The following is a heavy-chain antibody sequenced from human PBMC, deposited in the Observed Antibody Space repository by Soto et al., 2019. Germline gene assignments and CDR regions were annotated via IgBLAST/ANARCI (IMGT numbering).Heavy chain of an antibody. Sequence: QVQLVQSGAEVKQPGSSVKVSCKTSGGTFSTYAIYWVRQAPGQWLEWMGAIIPLFGTADYAQKFQGRVTITADESTSTAYMELSSLRSEDTAVYYCARPKGSYSSGYYYFDYWGQGTLVTVSS. CDR2: IIPLFGTA. J-gene: IGHJ4*02. D-gene: IGHD6-19*01. CDR1: GGTFSTYA. CDR3: ARPKGSYSSGYYYFDY. V-gene: IGHV1-69*01.